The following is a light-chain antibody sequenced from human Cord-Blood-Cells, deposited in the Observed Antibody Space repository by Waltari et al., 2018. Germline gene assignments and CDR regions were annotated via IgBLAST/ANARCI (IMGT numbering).Light chain of an antibody. V-gene: IGKV3-20*01. CDR2: GAS. Sequence: DIVLTQSPGTLSLSPGAVATLSFRASRSVSSSYLAWYQQKPGQAPRLLIYGASSRATGIPDRFSGSGSGTDFTLTISRLEPEDFAAYYCQQYGSTPWTFGQGTKVEIK. J-gene: IGKJ1*01. CDR3: QQYGSTPWT. CDR1: RSVSSSY.